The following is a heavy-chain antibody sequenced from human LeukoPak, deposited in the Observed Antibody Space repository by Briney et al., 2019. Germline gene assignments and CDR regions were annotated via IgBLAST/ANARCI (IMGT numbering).Heavy chain of an antibody. V-gene: IGHV4-4*07. CDR3: ARVSDCSSTSCYEEGYWFDP. D-gene: IGHD2-2*01. J-gene: IGHJ5*02. Sequence: SETLSLTCTVSGGSISSYYWSWIRQPAGKGLEWIGRIYTSGSTNYNPSLKSRVTMSVDTSKNQFSLKLSSVTAADTAVYYCARVSDCSSTSCYEEGYWFDPWGQGTLVTVSS. CDR1: GGSISSYY. CDR2: IYTSGST.